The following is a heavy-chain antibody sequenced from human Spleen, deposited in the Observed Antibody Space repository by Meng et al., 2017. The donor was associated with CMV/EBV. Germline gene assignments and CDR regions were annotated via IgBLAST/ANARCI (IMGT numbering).Heavy chain of an antibody. Sequence: GGSLRLSCAASGSTHNSYWMSWVRQAPGKGLQWVANIKQDGSEKYYVDSVKGRFTISRDNAKNSLFLQMNSLRGEDTAVYYCTTGNDRHFRYGMDVWGQGTTVTVSS. D-gene: IGHD3-22*01. CDR2: IKQDGSEK. CDR3: TTGNDRHFRYGMDV. V-gene: IGHV3-7*01. J-gene: IGHJ6*02. CDR1: GSTHNSYW.